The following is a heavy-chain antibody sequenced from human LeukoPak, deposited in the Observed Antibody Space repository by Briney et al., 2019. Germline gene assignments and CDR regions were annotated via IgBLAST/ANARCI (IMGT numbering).Heavy chain of an antibody. D-gene: IGHD4-11*01. CDR2: VDHTGGT. CDR1: GDSITKYY. Sequence: PSETLSLTCTVSGDSITKYYWPWIRQPPGKGLEWVAHVDHTGGTKFNPSPNGRGITFTKTNTNIFSLRLRSVTAADTAVYFCARGRVSSSTLYSTYYYFFYMDLWGKGTTVSVSS. V-gene: IGHV4-59*01. J-gene: IGHJ6*03. CDR3: ARGRVSSSTLYSTYYYFFYMDL.